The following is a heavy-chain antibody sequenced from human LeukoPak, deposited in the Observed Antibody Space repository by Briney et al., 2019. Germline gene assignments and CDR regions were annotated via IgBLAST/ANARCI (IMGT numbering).Heavy chain of an antibody. V-gene: IGHV3-30*04. CDR3: ARDLMAAAGTEDFDY. Sequence: GGSLRLSCAASGVTFSSYAMHWVRQAPGKGLEWVAVISYDGSNKYYADSVKGRFTISRDNSKNTLYLQMNSLRAEDTAVYYCARDLMAAAGTEDFDYWGQGTLVTVSS. CDR2: ISYDGSNK. D-gene: IGHD6-13*01. J-gene: IGHJ4*02. CDR1: GVTFSSYA.